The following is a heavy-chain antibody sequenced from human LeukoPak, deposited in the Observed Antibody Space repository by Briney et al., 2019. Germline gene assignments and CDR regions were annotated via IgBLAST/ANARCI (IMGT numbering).Heavy chain of an antibody. D-gene: IGHD2-15*01. Sequence: GGSLRLSCAASGFTFSNNWMTWVRQAPGKGLEWVASVKKDGSEKYYVDSVKGRFTISRDNAKNSLYLQMNSLRVEDTAVYYCARDYTYSIGGTYYDRFDYWGQGTLVTVSS. CDR2: VKKDGSEK. V-gene: IGHV3-7*01. CDR3: ARDYTYSIGGTYYDRFDY. J-gene: IGHJ4*02. CDR1: GFTFSNNW.